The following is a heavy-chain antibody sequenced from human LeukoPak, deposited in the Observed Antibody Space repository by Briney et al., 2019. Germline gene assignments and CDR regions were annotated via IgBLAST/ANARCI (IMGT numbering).Heavy chain of an antibody. J-gene: IGHJ3*02. Sequence: GRSLRLSCAASGFTFSSYAMHWVRQAPGKGLEWVAVTSYDGSNKYYADSVKGRFTISRDNSKNTLYLQMNSLRAEDTAVYYCARDMVAVAGNGGAFDIWGQGTMVTVSS. CDR1: GFTFSSYA. CDR2: TSYDGSNK. D-gene: IGHD6-19*01. CDR3: ARDMVAVAGNGGAFDI. V-gene: IGHV3-30-3*01.